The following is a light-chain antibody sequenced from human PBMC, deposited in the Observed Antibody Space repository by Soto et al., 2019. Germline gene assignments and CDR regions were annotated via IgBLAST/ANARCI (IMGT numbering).Light chain of an antibody. J-gene: IGKJ1*01. CDR3: QQRTDRPPWT. Sequence: ETVLTQSPATLSLSPGERATLSCRASQSIGLAIAWYQHKPGQAPRLLIFDASQRATGIPARFRGSGSGTDFTLSISSLEPEDFAVYYCQQRTDRPPWTFGQGTKVESK. CDR2: DAS. CDR1: QSIGLA. V-gene: IGKV3-11*01.